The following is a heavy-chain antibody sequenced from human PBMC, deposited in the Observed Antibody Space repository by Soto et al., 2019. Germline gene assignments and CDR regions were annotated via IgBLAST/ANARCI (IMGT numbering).Heavy chain of an antibody. CDR1: AFSLSTGGVG. Sequence: QITLKESGPTLVKPTQTLTLTCTFSAFSLSTGGVGVGWLRQPPGTALEWLALISCDDDKRYSPSLRSRLTITKDTSKNQVVLTMTNMAPVDTATYYCIQSRCGGDCLQSYASYYYYGMDVWGQGTTVTVSS. V-gene: IGHV2-5*02. CDR3: IQSRCGGDCLQSYASYYYYGMDV. D-gene: IGHD2-21*02. CDR2: ISCDDDK. J-gene: IGHJ6*02.